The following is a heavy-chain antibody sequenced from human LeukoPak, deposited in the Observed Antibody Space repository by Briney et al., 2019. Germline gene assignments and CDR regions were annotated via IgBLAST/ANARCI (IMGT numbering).Heavy chain of an antibody. J-gene: IGHJ4*02. V-gene: IGHV4-39*01. CDR3: ARHEEEDGYNARTIAY. CDR2: IHYRLPT. CDR1: GVSISSTNYY. D-gene: IGHD5-24*01. Sequence: PSETLSLTCDVSGVSISSTNYYWGWIRQPPGMGLEWIGSIHYRLPTFYNPLLKSRVTISVDTSKNQISLRLRSVTAADTAVYYCARHEEEDGYNARTIAYWGQGTLVTVSS.